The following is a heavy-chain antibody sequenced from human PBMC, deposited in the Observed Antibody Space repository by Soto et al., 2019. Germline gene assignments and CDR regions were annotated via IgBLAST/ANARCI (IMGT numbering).Heavy chain of an antibody. V-gene: IGHV1-69*01. CDR1: GGTFRSYA. J-gene: IGHJ5*02. CDR3: ASCYDSSGYYYSWFDP. Sequence: QVQLVQSGAEVKQPGSSVKVSCKASGGTFRSYAISWVRQAPGQGLEWMGGIIPIFGTANYAQTFQGRVTITADESTSTAYMELSSLRSEDTAVYYCASCYDSSGYYYSWFDPWGQGTLVTVSS. D-gene: IGHD3-22*01. CDR2: IIPIFGTA.